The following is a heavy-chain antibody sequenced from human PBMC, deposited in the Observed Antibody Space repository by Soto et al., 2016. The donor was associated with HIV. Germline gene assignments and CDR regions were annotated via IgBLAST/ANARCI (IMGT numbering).Heavy chain of an antibody. V-gene: IGHV1-18*01. J-gene: IGHJ6*03. CDR2: ISAYNGNT. CDR3: ASALVRGVPNYYYYYYMDV. CDR1: GYSFTNYG. D-gene: IGHD3-10*01. Sequence: QVQLVQSGAEVKKPGASVKVSCKASGYSFTNYGFSWVRQAPGQGLEWVGWISAYNGNTNYPQKVRGRVTLTTDTSTSTAYMELRSLRSDDTAVYYCASALVRGVPNYYYYYYMDVWGKGTTVTVSS.